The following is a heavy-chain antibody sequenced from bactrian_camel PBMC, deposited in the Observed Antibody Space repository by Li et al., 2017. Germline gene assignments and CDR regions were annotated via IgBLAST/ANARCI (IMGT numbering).Heavy chain of an antibody. J-gene: IGHJ4*01. CDR2: IGDDGTT. CDR3: AAGFRVQSWYLLIVPAYNY. CDR1: EYFNSGFC. Sequence: HVQLVESGGGSVQAGGSLRLSCAASEYFNSGFCIEWFRQISGKEYEGVAGIGDDGTTTYAQSVEGRFTISRDNDKMIVYLQMNDLRPEDTAMYSCAAGFRVQSWYLLIVPAYNYWGQGTQVTVS. D-gene: IGHD3*01. V-gene: IGHV3S9*01.